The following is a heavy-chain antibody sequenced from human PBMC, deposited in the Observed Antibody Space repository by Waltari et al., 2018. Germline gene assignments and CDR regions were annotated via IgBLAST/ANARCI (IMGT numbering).Heavy chain of an antibody. Sequence: QLQLQESGPGLVKPSETLSLTCTVSGGSISSSSYYWGWIRQSPGKGLEWIGSIYYSGRTYSNPTLKRRVTISGDTAKNQFALKLSSVTAADTAVYYCARHWKKSGYRFDPWGQGTLVTVSS. V-gene: IGHV4-39*01. D-gene: IGHD5-12*01. J-gene: IGHJ5*02. CDR1: GGSISSSSYY. CDR3: ARHWKKSGYRFDP. CDR2: IYYSGRT.